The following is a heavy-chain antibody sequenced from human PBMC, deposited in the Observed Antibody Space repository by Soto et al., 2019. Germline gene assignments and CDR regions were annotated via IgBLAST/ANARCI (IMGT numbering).Heavy chain of an antibody. CDR3: SRWWRGGFDP. J-gene: IGHJ5*02. V-gene: IGHV4-61*01. CDR1: GGSVSSGSYY. D-gene: IGHD2-15*01. Sequence: QVQLQESGPGLVKPSETLSLTCTVSGGSVSSGSYYWSWIRQPPGKGLEWIGYIYYSGSTNYNPSRKSRVPISLDTSKNQFSLKLSSVTAADTAVYYCSRWWRGGFDPWGHGTLVTVAS. CDR2: IYYSGST.